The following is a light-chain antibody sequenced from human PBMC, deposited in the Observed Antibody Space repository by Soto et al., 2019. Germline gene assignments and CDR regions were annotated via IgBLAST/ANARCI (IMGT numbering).Light chain of an antibody. V-gene: IGLV2-14*01. Sequence: QSVLTPPASVSGSPGQSITISCTGSSSDVGAYNYVSWYQQHPGEAPKLMIYEVSNRPSRISNRFSGSKSGITASLTISGLQAEDEADYYCSSYSISSTLHYVFGTGTKVTVL. CDR1: SSDVGAYNY. CDR3: SSYSISSTLHYV. J-gene: IGLJ1*01. CDR2: EVS.